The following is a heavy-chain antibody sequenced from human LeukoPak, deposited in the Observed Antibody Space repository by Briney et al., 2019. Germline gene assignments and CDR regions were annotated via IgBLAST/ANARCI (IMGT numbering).Heavy chain of an antibody. CDR2: INHSGST. Sequence: SETLSLTCAVYGGSFSGYYWSWIRQPPGRGLEWIGEINHSGSTNYNPSLKSRVTISVDTSKNQFSLKLSSVTAADTAVYYCARTISRILIDWGQGTLVTVSS. CDR3: ARTISRILID. D-gene: IGHD2/OR15-2a*01. V-gene: IGHV4-34*01. CDR1: GGSFSGYY. J-gene: IGHJ4*02.